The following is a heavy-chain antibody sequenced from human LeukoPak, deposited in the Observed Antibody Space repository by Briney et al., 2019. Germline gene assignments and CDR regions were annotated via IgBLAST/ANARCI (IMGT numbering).Heavy chain of an antibody. Sequence: SETLSLTCAVSGYSISGGYYWGWIRQPPGKGLEWIGSIYHSGSTYYNPSLKSRVTISVDTSKNQFSLKLSSVTAADTAVYYCARSYCSGGSCYPHDAFDIWGQGTMVTVSS. J-gene: IGHJ3*02. CDR2: IYHSGST. CDR3: ARSYCSGGSCYPHDAFDI. V-gene: IGHV4-38-2*01. CDR1: GYSISGGYY. D-gene: IGHD2-15*01.